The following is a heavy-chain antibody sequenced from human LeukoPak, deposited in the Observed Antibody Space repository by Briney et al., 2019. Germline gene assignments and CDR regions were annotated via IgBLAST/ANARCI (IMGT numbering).Heavy chain of an antibody. D-gene: IGHD3-22*01. J-gene: IGHJ4*02. CDR3: ARDYESGYYDSSGYYDDY. CDR1: GYTFTSYG. CDR2: ISAYNGNT. Sequence: ASVKVSCKASGYTFTSYGISWVRQAPGQGLEWMGWISAYNGNTNYAQKLQGRVTMTTDTSTSTAYRELRSLRSDDTAVYYCARDYESGYYDSSGYYDDYWGQGTLVTVSS. V-gene: IGHV1-18*01.